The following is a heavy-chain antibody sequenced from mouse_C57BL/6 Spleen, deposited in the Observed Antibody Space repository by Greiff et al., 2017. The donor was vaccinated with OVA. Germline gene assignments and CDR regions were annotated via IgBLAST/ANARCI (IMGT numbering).Heavy chain of an antibody. Sequence: EVQLVESGGGLVKPGGSLKLSCAASGFTFSSYAMSWVRQTPEKRLEWVATISNGGSYTYYTDNVKGRFTISRDNAKNNLYLQMSHLKSEDTAMYYCARGDSNYFDYWGQGTTLTVSS. CDR3: ARGDSNYFDY. CDR2: ISNGGSYT. J-gene: IGHJ2*01. CDR1: GFTFSSYA. V-gene: IGHV5-4*01. D-gene: IGHD2-5*01.